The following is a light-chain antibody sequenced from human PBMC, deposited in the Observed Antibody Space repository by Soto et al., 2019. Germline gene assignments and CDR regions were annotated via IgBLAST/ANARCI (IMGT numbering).Light chain of an antibody. CDR1: QGIGNY. CDR3: QQYHNLPPYT. CDR2: DAS. V-gene: IGKV1-33*01. J-gene: IGKJ2*01. Sequence: DIQMTQSPSSLSASVGDRVTITCQASQGIGNYLNWYQQKPGKAPKVLIYDASNLETGVPTRFSGSGSGTDFTFIISGLQAEDIATYYCQQYHNLPPYTFGQGTKLEIK.